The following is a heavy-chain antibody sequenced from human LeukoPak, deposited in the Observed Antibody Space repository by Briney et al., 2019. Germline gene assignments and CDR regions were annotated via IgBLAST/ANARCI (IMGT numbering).Heavy chain of an antibody. CDR1: GFTVSSNY. J-gene: IGHJ4*02. CDR2: IYSGGST. D-gene: IGHD3-10*01. CDR3: ARVRRWFGDLDY. V-gene: IGHV3-53*01. Sequence: PGGSLRLSCAASGFTVSSNYMSWVRQAPGKGLEWVSAIYSGGSTYYADSVKGRFTISRDNSKNTLYLQMNSLRAEDTAVYYCARVRRWFGDLDYWGQGTLVTVSS.